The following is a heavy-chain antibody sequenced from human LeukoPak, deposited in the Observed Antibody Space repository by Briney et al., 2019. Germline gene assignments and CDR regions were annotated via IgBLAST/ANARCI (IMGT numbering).Heavy chain of an antibody. CDR2: INPNSGGT. J-gene: IGHJ5*02. Sequence: ASVKVSCKASGYTFTGYYMHWVRQAPGQGLEWMGWINPNSGGTNYAQKFQGRVTMTRDTSISTAYMELSRLRSDDTAVYYCARGLYYDFWSGYWDYYGSGSALLGHNWFDPWGQGTLVTVSS. D-gene: IGHD3-3*01. CDR1: GYTFTGYY. CDR3: ARGLYYDFWSGYWDYYGSGSALLGHNWFDP. V-gene: IGHV1-2*02.